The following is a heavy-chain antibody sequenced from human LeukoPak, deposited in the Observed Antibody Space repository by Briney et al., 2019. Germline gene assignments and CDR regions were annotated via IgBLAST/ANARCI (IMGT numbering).Heavy chain of an antibody. CDR2: ISWNSGSI. CDR3: AKDDTANTDAFDI. D-gene: IGHD5-18*01. V-gene: IGHV3-9*01. CDR1: GFTFDDYA. Sequence: PGGSLRLSCAASGFTFDDYAMHWVRQAPGKGLEWVSGISWNSGSIGYADSVKGRFTISRDNAKNSLYLQMNSLRAEDTALYYCAKDDTANTDAFDIWGQGTMVTVSS. J-gene: IGHJ3*02.